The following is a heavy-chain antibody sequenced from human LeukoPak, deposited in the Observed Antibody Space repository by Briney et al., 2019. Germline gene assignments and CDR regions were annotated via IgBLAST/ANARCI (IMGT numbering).Heavy chain of an antibody. J-gene: IGHJ4*02. D-gene: IGHD3-22*01. CDR1: GFTFSSYG. CDR2: IWYDGSNK. Sequence: PGGSLRLSCAASGFTFSSYGMHWVRQAPGKGLEWVAVIWYDGSNKYYADSVKGRFTISRDNSKNTLYLQMYSLRAEDTAVYYCARDYYDSSGVDYWGQGTLVTVSS. CDR3: ARDYYDSSGVDY. V-gene: IGHV3-33*01.